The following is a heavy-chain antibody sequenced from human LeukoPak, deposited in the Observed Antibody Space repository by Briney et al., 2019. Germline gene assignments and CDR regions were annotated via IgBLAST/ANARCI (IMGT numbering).Heavy chain of an antibody. J-gene: IGHJ3*02. D-gene: IGHD1-14*01. CDR3: AKDRILKEDVEELFPTTYSFHI. Sequence: GGSLRLSCAASGFTFSSYAMSWVRQAPGKGLEWVSAISGSGGSTYYADSLKGRFTITRDNSKNTLYLQMNSLRAEDTAVYYCAKDRILKEDVEELFPTTYSFHIWGQGTMVTVSS. CDR2: ISGSGGST. CDR1: GFTFSSYA. V-gene: IGHV3-23*01.